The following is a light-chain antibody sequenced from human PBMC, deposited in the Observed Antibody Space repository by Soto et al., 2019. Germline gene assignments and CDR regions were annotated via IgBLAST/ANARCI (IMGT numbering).Light chain of an antibody. V-gene: IGKV3-15*01. Sequence: EIVMTQSPATLSVSPGERVTLSCRASESITNNLAWYQQKPGQAPRLLIYGASTRATGIPARFSGSGSGTEFTLTISSLQSEDFAVYHCQQYKTWPYTFGQGTKLEIK. CDR3: QQYKTWPYT. CDR1: ESITNN. J-gene: IGKJ2*01. CDR2: GAS.